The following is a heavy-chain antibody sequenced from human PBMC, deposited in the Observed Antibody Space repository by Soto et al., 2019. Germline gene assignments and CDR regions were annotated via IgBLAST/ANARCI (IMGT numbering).Heavy chain of an antibody. Sequence: SETLSLTCAVYGGSFSGYYWSWIRQPPGKGLEWIGEINHSGSTNYNPSLKSRVTISVDTSKNQFSLKLSSVTAADTAVYYCARGRGRETRPNYYGSGSYHRNDYWGQGTLVTVSS. D-gene: IGHD3-10*01. V-gene: IGHV4-34*01. CDR1: GGSFSGYY. CDR2: INHSGST. CDR3: ARGRGRETRPNYYGSGSYHRNDY. J-gene: IGHJ4*02.